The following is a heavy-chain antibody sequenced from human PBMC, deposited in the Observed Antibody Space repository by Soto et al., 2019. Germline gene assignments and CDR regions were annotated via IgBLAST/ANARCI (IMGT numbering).Heavy chain of an antibody. Sequence: GGSLRLSCAASGFTFSSYDMHWVRQATGKGLEWVSAIGTAGDTYYPGSVKGRFTISRENAKNSLYLQMNSLRAVDTAVYDCARGPIRSRGMDFWSGPFMDVWGKGTTVTVSS. CDR3: ARGPIRSRGMDFWSGPFMDV. V-gene: IGHV3-13*01. D-gene: IGHD3-3*01. J-gene: IGHJ6*03. CDR2: IGTAGDT. CDR1: GFTFSSYD.